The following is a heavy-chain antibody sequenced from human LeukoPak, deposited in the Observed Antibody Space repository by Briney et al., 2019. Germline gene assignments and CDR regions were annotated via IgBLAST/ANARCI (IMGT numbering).Heavy chain of an antibody. V-gene: IGHV1-18*01. CDR2: ISAYNGNT. Sequence: ASVKVSCKASGYPFTGKGFSGWRRAPGKGLEGRGWISAYNGNTNYAQKLQGRVTMTTDTSTSTAYMELRSLRSDDTAVYYCARDARSLSSGYSSSLDYWGQGTLVTVSS. J-gene: IGHJ4*02. CDR3: ARDARSLSSGYSSSLDY. D-gene: IGHD3-22*01. CDR1: GYPFTGKG.